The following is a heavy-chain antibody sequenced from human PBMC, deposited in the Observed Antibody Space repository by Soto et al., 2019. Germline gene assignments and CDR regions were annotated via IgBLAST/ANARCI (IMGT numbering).Heavy chain of an antibody. CDR3: ASLLAGIGYQASYYYYGMDV. CDR2: INHSGST. CDR1: CGSFSGYY. Sequence: SETLSLTCAVYCGSFSGYYWSWIRQPPGKGLEWIGEINHSGSTNYNPSLKSRVTISVDTSKNQFSLKLSSVTAADTAVYYCASLLAGIGYQASYYYYGMDVWGQGTTVTVSS. V-gene: IGHV4-34*01. D-gene: IGHD5-12*01. J-gene: IGHJ6*02.